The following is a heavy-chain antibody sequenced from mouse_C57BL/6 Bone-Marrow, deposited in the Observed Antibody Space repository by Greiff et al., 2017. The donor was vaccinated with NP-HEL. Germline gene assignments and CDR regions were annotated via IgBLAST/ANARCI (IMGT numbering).Heavy chain of an antibody. V-gene: IGHV5-4*01. CDR3: ARATMVTTRADYYAMDY. D-gene: IGHD2-2*01. Sequence: QLESGGGLVKPGGSLKLSCAASGFTFSSYAMSWVRQTPEKRLEWVATISDGGSYTYYPDNVKGRFTISRDNAKNNLYLQMSHLKSEDTAMYYCARATMVTTRADYYAMDYWGQGTSVTVSS. J-gene: IGHJ4*01. CDR2: ISDGGSYT. CDR1: GFTFSSYA.